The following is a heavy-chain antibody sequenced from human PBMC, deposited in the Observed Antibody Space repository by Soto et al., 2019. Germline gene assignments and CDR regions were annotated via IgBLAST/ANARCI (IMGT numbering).Heavy chain of an antibody. CDR3: ARSARGYDSSGYYDY. CDR1: GFTFSSYW. Sequence: ESLLLSCAASGFTFSSYWMHWVRQAAGKGLVWVSRINSDGSSTSYADSVKGRFTISRDNAKNTLYLQMNSLRAEDTAVYYCARSARGYDSSGYYDYWGQGTLVTVSS. CDR2: INSDGSST. D-gene: IGHD3-22*01. J-gene: IGHJ4*02. V-gene: IGHV3-74*01.